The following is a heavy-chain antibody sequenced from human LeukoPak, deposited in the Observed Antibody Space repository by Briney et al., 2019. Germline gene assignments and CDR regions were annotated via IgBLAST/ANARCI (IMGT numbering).Heavy chain of an antibody. CDR3: AKFGSGWNEGSFDP. V-gene: IGHV4-59*12. D-gene: IGHD1-1*01. CDR2: IYYSGST. CDR1: GGSISSCY. J-gene: IGHJ5*02. Sequence: SETLSLTCTVSGGSISSCYWSWIRQPPGKGLDWIGYIYYSGSTNYNPSLKSRVTMSVDTSRNQFSLELSSVTDADTAVYYCAKFGSGWNEGSFDPWGQGTLVTVSS.